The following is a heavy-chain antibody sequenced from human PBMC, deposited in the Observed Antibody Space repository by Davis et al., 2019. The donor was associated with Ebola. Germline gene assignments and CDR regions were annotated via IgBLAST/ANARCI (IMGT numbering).Heavy chain of an antibody. D-gene: IGHD1-1*01. V-gene: IGHV1-69*13. CDR3: ASVQGLNWNYFDY. J-gene: IGHJ4*02. CDR2: IIPIFGTA. Sequence: SVKVSCKASGGTFSSYAINWVRQAPGQGLEWMGGIIPIFGTANYAQKFQGRVTITADESTSTAYMELSSLRSEDTAVYYCASVQGLNWNYFDYWGQGTLVTVSS. CDR1: GGTFSSYA.